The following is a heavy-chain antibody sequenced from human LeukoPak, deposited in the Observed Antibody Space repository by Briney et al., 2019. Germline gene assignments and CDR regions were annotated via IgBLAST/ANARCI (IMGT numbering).Heavy chain of an antibody. D-gene: IGHD3-16*01. CDR2: ISRNSRYI. CDR3: ARDKSALGISTGSRFDS. CDR1: GFSFSTYS. J-gene: IGHJ4*02. V-gene: IGHV3-21*06. Sequence: GGSLRLSCAASGFSFSTYSMNWVRQAPGKGLEWVSSISRNSRYIYYADSMRGRFTISRDNAKNSLYLQMNSLRAEDTAVYYCARDKSALGISTGSRFDSWGQGTLVTVSS.